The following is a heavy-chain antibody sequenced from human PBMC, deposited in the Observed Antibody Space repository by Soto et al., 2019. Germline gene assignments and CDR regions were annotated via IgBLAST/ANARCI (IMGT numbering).Heavy chain of an antibody. CDR1: GFNFDDHA. J-gene: IGHJ5*02. Sequence: EVQLVESGGGLAQPGWSRRLSCAASGFNFDDHAMHWVRQTPGKGLEWVSGISWNSVTINYADSIKGRFTISRDNAKGTLYLQMNNLRPADTAMYFCVRSSGSQPRAGWFDPWGQGTLVTVS. CDR2: ISWNSVTI. D-gene: IGHD1-26*01. CDR3: VRSSGSQPRAGWFDP. V-gene: IGHV3-9*01.